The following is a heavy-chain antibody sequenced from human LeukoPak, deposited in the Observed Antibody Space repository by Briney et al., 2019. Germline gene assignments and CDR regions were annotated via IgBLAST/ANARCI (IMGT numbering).Heavy chain of an antibody. J-gene: IGHJ6*02. V-gene: IGHV4-34*01. CDR2: INHSGST. D-gene: IGHD6-19*01. CDR1: GGSFSGYY. CDR3: ARGGVAVAGTWWTSGNYYYGMDV. Sequence: SETLSLTCAVYGGSFSGYYWSWIRQPPGKGLEWIGEINHSGSTNYNPSLKSRVTISVDTSKNQFSLKLSSVTAADTAVYYCARGGVAVAGTWWTSGNYYYGMDVWGQGTTVTVSS.